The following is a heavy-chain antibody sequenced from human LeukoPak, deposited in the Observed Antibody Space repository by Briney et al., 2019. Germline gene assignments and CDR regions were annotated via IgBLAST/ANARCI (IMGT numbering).Heavy chain of an antibody. V-gene: IGHV4-34*01. D-gene: IGHD2-15*01. Sequence: SETLSLTCAVYGGSFSGYYWSWVRQPPGKGLEWIGEINHSGSTNYNPSLKSRVTISVDTSKNQFSLKLSSVTAADTAVYYCARGGLVVVAARSVRFDYWGQGTLVTVSS. CDR2: INHSGST. J-gene: IGHJ4*02. CDR3: ARGGLVVVAARSVRFDY. CDR1: GGSFSGYY.